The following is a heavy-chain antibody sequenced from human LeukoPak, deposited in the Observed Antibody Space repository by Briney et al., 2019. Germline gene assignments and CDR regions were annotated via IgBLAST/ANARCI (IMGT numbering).Heavy chain of an antibody. Sequence: PGGSLRLSCAASGFTLSSYDMTWVRQAPGKGLEWVSAISARGGSTYYADSVKGRFTISRDNSKNTLYLQMNSLRAEDTAVYFCAKGYTGFSTYWGQGTLVTVSS. V-gene: IGHV3-23*01. CDR3: AKGYTGFSTY. J-gene: IGHJ4*02. D-gene: IGHD1-26*01. CDR2: ISARGGST. CDR1: GFTLSSYD.